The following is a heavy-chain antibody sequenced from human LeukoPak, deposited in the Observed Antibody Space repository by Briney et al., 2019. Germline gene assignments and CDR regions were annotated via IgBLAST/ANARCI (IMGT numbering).Heavy chain of an antibody. D-gene: IGHD3-10*01. CDR1: GGSFSGYY. CDR3: ARDSIGDYYYGMDV. J-gene: IGHJ6*02. V-gene: IGHV4-34*01. Sequence: PSETLSLTCAVYGGSFSGYYWSWIRQPPGKGLEWIGEINHSGRTNYNPSLKSRFTISVGTSKNQFSLKLSSVTAADTAVYYCARDSIGDYYYGMDVWGQGTTVTVSS. CDR2: INHSGRT.